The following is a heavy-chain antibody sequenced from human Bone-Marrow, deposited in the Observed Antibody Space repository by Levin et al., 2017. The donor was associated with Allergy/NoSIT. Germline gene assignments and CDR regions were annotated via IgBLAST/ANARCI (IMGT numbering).Heavy chain of an antibody. CDR1: GFTFSTYG. J-gene: IGHJ6*02. Sequence: GGSLRLSCAASGFTFSTYGMHWVRQAPGKGLEWVAVISYDGRDKFYADSVKGRFTISRDNSKNTLYLQMNSLRTDDTAVYYCARVLRFLEWGPDYYYFAMDVWGQGTTVTVSS. V-gene: IGHV3-30*03. CDR3: ARVLRFLEWGPDYYYFAMDV. D-gene: IGHD3-3*01. CDR2: ISYDGRDK.